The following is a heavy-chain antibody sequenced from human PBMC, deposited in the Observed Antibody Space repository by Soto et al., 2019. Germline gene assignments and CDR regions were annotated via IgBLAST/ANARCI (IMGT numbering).Heavy chain of an antibody. J-gene: IGHJ4*02. CDR1: GGTFSSHA. CDR3: ARVLLGRGSYYYFDY. CDR2: IIPFFGTA. D-gene: IGHD1-26*01. Sequence: QVQLVQSGAEVKKPGSSVKVSCKASGGTFSSHAISWVRQAPGQGLEWMGGIIPFFGTANYAQKFQGRVTITADESTSTAYMELSSLRSEDTAVYYCARVLLGRGSYYYFDYWGQGTLVTVSS. V-gene: IGHV1-69*01.